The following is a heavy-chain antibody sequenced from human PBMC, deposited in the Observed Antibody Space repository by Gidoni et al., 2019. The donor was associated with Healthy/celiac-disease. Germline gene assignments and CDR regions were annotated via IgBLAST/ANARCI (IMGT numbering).Heavy chain of an antibody. J-gene: IGHJ4*02. CDR1: GAPFSSYA. CDR3: ARGWYSSGWSDY. Sequence: QVQLVQSGAEVKKPGSSVKVSCKASGAPFSSYAISWVRQAPGQGLEWMGRIIPILGIANYAQKFQGRVTITADKSTSTAYMELSSLRSEDTAVYYCARGWYSSGWSDYWGQGTLVTVSS. V-gene: IGHV1-69*04. CDR2: IIPILGIA. D-gene: IGHD6-19*01.